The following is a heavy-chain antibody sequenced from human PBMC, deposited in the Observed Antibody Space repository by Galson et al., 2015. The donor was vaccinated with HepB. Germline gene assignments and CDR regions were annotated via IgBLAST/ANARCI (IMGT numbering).Heavy chain of an antibody. Sequence: QSGAEVKKPGESLKISCQGSGYSFSNYLVAWVRQMPGKGLEWMGIIYPGDSYTRYSPSFQGQVTFSADKSINTAYLQWSSLKASDTAMYFCARHGPYYYETSAYSTLDYWGQGTLVTVSS. CDR3: ARHGPYYYETSAYSTLDY. D-gene: IGHD3-22*01. CDR2: IYPGDSYT. CDR1: GYSFSNYL. J-gene: IGHJ4*02. V-gene: IGHV5-51*01.